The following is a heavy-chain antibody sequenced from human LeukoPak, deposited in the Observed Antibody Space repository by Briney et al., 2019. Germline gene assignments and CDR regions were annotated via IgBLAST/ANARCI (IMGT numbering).Heavy chain of an antibody. CDR1: GFTFTGNY. J-gene: IGHJ4*02. D-gene: IGHD5-24*01. CDR3: ARGRNIEMTTMSGGSDY. Sequence: ASVKVSCKASGFTFTGNYMHWVRQAPGQGLEWMGWLNPNSGDTNYAQKFQGRVSMTRDTSISTAYMDLSDLRSDDTAVYYCARGRNIEMTTMSGGSDYWGQGTLVTVSS. CDR2: LNPNSGDT. V-gene: IGHV1-2*02.